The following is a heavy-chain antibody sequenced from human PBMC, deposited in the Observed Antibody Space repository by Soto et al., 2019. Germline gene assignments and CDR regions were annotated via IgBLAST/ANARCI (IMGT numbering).Heavy chain of an antibody. CDR1: GGTFSSYA. J-gene: IGHJ6*02. V-gene: IGHV1-69*13. CDR2: IIPIFGTA. D-gene: IGHD3-3*01. CDR3: ARYTVRSGHYSYYGMDV. Sequence: GASVKVSCKASGGTFSSYAISWVRQAPGEGLEWMGGIIPIFGTANYAQKFQGRVTITADESTSTAYMELSSLRSEDTAVYYCARYTVRSGHYSYYGMDVWGQGTPVTVS.